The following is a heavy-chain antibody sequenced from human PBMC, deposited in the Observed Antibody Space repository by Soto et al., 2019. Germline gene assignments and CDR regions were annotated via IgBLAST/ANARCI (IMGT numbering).Heavy chain of an antibody. J-gene: IGHJ6*02. CDR2: INHSGST. CDR3: AREGRVVAAVKKYYYYYGMDV. V-gene: IGHV4-34*01. D-gene: IGHD2-15*01. Sequence: PSETLSLTCAVYGGSFSGYYWSWIRQPPGKGLEWIGEINHSGSTNYNPSLKGRVTISVDTSKNQFSLKLSSVTAADTAVYYCAREGRVVAAVKKYYYYYGMDVWGQGTKVTVSS. CDR1: GGSFSGYY.